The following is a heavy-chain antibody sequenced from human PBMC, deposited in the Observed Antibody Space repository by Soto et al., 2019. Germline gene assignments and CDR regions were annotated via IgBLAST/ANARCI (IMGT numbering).Heavy chain of an antibody. V-gene: IGHV3-30*18. D-gene: IGHD6-6*01. CDR3: AKMAGIAARSRYYFDS. Sequence: HPGGSLRLSCAASGFTFSSYGMHWVRQAPGKGLEWVAVISYDGSNKYYADSVKGRFTISRDNSKNTLYLQMNSLRAEDTAVYYCAKMAGIAARSRYYFDSWGRGPLVTVSS. CDR2: ISYDGSNK. J-gene: IGHJ4*02. CDR1: GFTFSSYG.